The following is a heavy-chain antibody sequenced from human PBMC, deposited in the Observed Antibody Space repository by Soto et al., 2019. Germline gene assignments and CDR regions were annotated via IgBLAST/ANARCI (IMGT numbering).Heavy chain of an antibody. CDR1: GGSISSGGYS. D-gene: IGHD5-18*01. V-gene: IGHV4-30-2*01. CDR2: IYHSGST. Sequence: SETLSLTCAVSGGSISSGGYSWSWIRQPPGKGLEWIGYIYHSGSTYYNPSLKSRVTISVDRSKNQFSLKLSSVTAADTAVYYCARDNGYSYGYTLDHWGQGTLVTVPQ. CDR3: ARDNGYSYGYTLDH. J-gene: IGHJ4*02.